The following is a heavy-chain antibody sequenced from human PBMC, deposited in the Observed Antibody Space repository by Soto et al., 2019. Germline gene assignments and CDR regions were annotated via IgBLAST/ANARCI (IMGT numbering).Heavy chain of an antibody. CDR1: GFTFASYV. CDR3: ANAEHPRRSIGFDY. Sequence: GGSLRLSCAGSGFTFASYVMTWVRQAPGKGLEWVSSISATGGSTYYAGSVKGRFTISRDNSKNTLFLQMNSLRAEDTAIYYCANAEHPRRSIGFDYWGQGTLVTSPQ. V-gene: IGHV3-23*01. J-gene: IGHJ4*02. D-gene: IGHD3-16*02. CDR2: ISATGGST.